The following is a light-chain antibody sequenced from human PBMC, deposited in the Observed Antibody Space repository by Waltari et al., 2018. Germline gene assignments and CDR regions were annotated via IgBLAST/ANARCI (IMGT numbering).Light chain of an antibody. CDR3: QQRRNWPPPN. CDR2: DAS. V-gene: IGKV3-11*01. CDR1: QYINTY. Sequence: EIVLTHSPAPLSLSPGERATLPCLAIQYINTYFTCSRQNHGQAPSLLIFDASSRATGITATISGSQSETDFTHTISRLEPEDSAVYYGQQRRNWPPPNFGGGTKVDI. J-gene: IGKJ4*01.